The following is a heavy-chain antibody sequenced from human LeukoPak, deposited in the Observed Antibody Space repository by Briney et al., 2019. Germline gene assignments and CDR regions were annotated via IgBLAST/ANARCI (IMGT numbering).Heavy chain of an antibody. J-gene: IGHJ6*03. Sequence: SVKVSCKASGGTFSSYAISWVRQAPGQGLEWMGGIIPIFGTANYAQKFQGRVTITTDESTSTAYMELSSLRSEDTAVYYCARGRRSGYGSSWYDYYYYYMDVWGKGTTVTVSS. V-gene: IGHV1-69*05. CDR1: GGTFSSYA. D-gene: IGHD6-13*01. CDR3: ARGRRSGYGSSWYDYYYYYMDV. CDR2: IIPIFGTA.